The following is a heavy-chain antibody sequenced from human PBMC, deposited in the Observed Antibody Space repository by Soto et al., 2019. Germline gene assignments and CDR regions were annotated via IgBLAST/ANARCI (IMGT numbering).Heavy chain of an antibody. CDR2: IYSAGTT. D-gene: IGHD3-22*01. CDR3: AREYDNSGKKSAC. V-gene: IGHV3-66*01. CDR1: GFTVRHNY. J-gene: IGHJ4*02. Sequence: PGGSLRLSCAASGFTVRHNYMSWVRQAPGKGLEWVSIIYSAGTTFYADSVKGRFTISRDNSKNTLFLQMNSLRAEDMAVYYCAREYDNSGKKSACWGQGTLVTVSS.